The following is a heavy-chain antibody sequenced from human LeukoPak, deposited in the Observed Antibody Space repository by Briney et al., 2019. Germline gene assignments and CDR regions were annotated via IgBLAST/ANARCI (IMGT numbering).Heavy chain of an antibody. J-gene: IGHJ4*02. CDR3: ASSRDIVVVPAASGYYFDY. Sequence: ASVKVSCKASGGTFSSYAISWVRQAPGQGLEWMGRIIPIFGTANYAQKFQGRVTITTDESTSTAYMELSSLRSEDTAVYYCASSRDIVVVPAASGYYFDYWGQGTLVTVSS. V-gene: IGHV1-69*05. CDR1: GGTFSSYA. D-gene: IGHD2-2*01. CDR2: IIPIFGTA.